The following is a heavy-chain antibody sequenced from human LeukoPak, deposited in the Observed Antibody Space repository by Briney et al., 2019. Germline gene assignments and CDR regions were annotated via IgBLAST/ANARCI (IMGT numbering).Heavy chain of an antibody. CDR3: AKQGSGSFYFYY. Sequence: AESLQIPSQTSAYSFFKYWAGWVRHLPRKGLEWLGTIYPGDSETSYSPSFQGQITISANKSINNADLQWRSLEASVTAWYYCAKQGSGSFYFYYWGQGTLVPVSS. J-gene: IGHJ4*02. CDR1: AYSFFKYW. V-gene: IGHV5-51*01. D-gene: IGHD3-10*01. CDR2: IYPGDSET.